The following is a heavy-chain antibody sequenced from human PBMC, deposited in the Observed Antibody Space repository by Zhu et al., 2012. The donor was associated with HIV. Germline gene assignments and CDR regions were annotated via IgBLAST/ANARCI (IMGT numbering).Heavy chain of an antibody. CDR2: IYYSGST. Sequence: QVQLQESGPGLVKPSQTLSLTCTVSGGSISSGDYYWSWIRQPPGKGLEWIGYIYYSGSTYYNPPLKSRVTISVDTSKNQFSLKLSSVTAADTAVYYCARDRRDTAMVSDPYYFDYWGQGTLVTVSS. V-gene: IGHV4-30-4*08. D-gene: IGHD5-18*01. CDR3: ARDRRDTAMVSDPYYFDY. J-gene: IGHJ4*02. CDR1: GGSISSGDYY.